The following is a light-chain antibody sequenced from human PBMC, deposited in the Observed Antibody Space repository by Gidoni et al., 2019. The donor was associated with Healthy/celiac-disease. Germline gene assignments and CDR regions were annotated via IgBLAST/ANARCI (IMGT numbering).Light chain of an antibody. Sequence: SYELTQPPSVSVSPGQTASITCSGDKLGDKYAYWYQQKPGQSPVLVIYQDSKRPSGIPERFSGSNSGNTATVTISGTQAMDEADYYCQAWDSSTVVFGGGTKLIVL. V-gene: IGLV3-1*01. CDR2: QDS. CDR3: QAWDSSTVV. J-gene: IGLJ2*01. CDR1: KLGDKY.